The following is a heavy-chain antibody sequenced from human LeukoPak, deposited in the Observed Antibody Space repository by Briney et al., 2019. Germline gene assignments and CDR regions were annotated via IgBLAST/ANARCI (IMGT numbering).Heavy chain of an antibody. V-gene: IGHV4-59*01. J-gene: IGHJ3*02. CDR2: IHYSGST. Sequence: PSETLSLTCTVSGGSMSSYYWSWIRQPPGKGLEWIGYIHYSGSTNYNPSLKSRVTISLVMSKNQISLKLSSVTTADTAMYYCARTDDAFHIWGHGTTVTVSS. CDR3: ARTDDAFHI. D-gene: IGHD2-21*02. CDR1: GGSMSSYY.